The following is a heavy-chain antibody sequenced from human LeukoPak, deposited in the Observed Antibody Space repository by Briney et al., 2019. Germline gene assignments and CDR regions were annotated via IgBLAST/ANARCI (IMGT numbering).Heavy chain of an antibody. V-gene: IGHV4-30-2*01. Sequence: GXIYHSGSTYYNPSLKSRVTISVDRSKNQFSLKLSSVTAADTAVYYCARESGYSYSYYYMDVWGKGTTVTVSS. CDR2: IYHSGST. J-gene: IGHJ6*03. CDR3: ARESGYSYSYYYMDV. D-gene: IGHD5-18*01.